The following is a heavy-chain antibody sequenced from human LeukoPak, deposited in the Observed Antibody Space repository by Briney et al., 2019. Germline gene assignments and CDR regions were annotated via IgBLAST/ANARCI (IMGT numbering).Heavy chain of an antibody. Sequence: GASVKVSCKTSGYTFTSYYIHWVRQAPGQGLDWMGIINPSGGSTSYAQKFQGRVTMTRDTSTSTVYMYLSSLRSEDMAVYYCARDSLYGVVDYWGQGTLVTVSS. CDR2: INPSGGST. D-gene: IGHD4-17*01. V-gene: IGHV1-46*01. J-gene: IGHJ4*02. CDR3: ARDSLYGVVDY. CDR1: GYTFTSYY.